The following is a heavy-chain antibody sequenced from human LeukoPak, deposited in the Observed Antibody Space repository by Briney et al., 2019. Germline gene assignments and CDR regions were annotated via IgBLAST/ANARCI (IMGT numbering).Heavy chain of an antibody. CDR3: ARDLFLFGYYMDV. D-gene: IGHD2-21*01. CDR2: IGTAGDT. V-gene: IGHV3-13*01. Sequence: GGSLRLSCAASGFTFSTYDMYWVRQTTGKGLGWVSIIGTAGDTYFPGSVKGRFTISRENAKNSLHLQTDSLRAGDTAVYYCARDLFLFGYYMDVWGKGTTVTVSS. J-gene: IGHJ6*03. CDR1: GFTFSTYD.